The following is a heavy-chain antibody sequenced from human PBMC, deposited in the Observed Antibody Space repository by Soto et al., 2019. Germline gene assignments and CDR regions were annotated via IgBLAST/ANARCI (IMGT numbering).Heavy chain of an antibody. D-gene: IGHD3-22*01. CDR3: ATHHYSYTSGYRYVFYY. J-gene: IGHJ4*02. Sequence: QVQLVQSGSEVKKPGSSVKVSCKASGGIFRNYAISWVRQAPGQGLEWMGGVITIFGTPNFAQKFQGRVTITADDSTRTAYMELSSLRSEDTAVYFCATHHYSYTSGYRYVFYYWCQGTLVTVSS. V-gene: IGHV1-69*01. CDR1: GGIFRNYA. CDR2: VITIFGTP.